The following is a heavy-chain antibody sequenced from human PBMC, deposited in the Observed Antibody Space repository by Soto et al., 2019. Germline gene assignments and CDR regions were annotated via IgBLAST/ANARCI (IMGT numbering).Heavy chain of an antibody. V-gene: IGHV3-11*06. J-gene: IGHJ4*02. D-gene: IGHD2-8*01. Sequence: GGSLRLSCAASGFTFSDYYMSWIRQAPGKGLEWVSYISSSSSYTNYADSVKGRFTISRDNAKNSLYLQMNSLRAEDTAVYYCARVLDLYRTAPVAYWGQGTLVTVSS. CDR1: GFTFSDYY. CDR3: ARVLDLYRTAPVAY. CDR2: ISSSSSYT.